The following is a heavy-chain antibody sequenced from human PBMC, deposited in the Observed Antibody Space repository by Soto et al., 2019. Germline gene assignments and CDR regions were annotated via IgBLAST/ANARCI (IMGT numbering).Heavy chain of an antibody. CDR1: GFTFSDYY. J-gene: IGHJ4*02. CDR2: ISSSGSTI. Sequence: PGGSLRLSCAASGFTFSDYYMSWIRQAPGKGLEWVSYISSSGSTIYYADSVKGRFTISRDNAKNSLYLQMNSLRAEDTAVYYCARDLRAKRYYFDYWGQGTLVTVSS. D-gene: IGHD4-17*01. V-gene: IGHV3-11*01. CDR3: ARDLRAKRYYFDY.